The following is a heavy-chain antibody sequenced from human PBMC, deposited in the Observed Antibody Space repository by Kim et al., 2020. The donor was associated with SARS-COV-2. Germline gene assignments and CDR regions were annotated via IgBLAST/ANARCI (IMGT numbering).Heavy chain of an antibody. Sequence: GGSLRLSCVGSGFTFSSYSLNWVRQAPGMGPEWLSYISSSDTIYYADSVKGRFTISRDNAKNSLYLQMNSLRDEDTAVYYCARDVSNSVAHDAFKIWGQGTMVIVFS. CDR3: ARDVSNSVAHDAFKI. D-gene: IGHD2-8*01. CDR1: GFTFSSYS. J-gene: IGHJ3*02. CDR2: ISSSDTI. V-gene: IGHV3-48*02.